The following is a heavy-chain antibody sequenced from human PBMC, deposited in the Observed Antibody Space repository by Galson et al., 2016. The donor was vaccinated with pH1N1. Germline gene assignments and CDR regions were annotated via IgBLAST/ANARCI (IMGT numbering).Heavy chain of an antibody. J-gene: IGHJ4*02. CDR1: GFTFGDYS. V-gene: IGHV3-49*04. CDR3: SGSNWPLDY. D-gene: IGHD6-25*01. Sequence: SLRLSCAASGFTFGDYSLNWVRQAPGKGLEWVGFISSSSYGGTTGYAASVKDRFTISRDDSKSIAYLQMNSLKTEDTAVYYCSGSNWPLDYWGQGTLVTVSS. CDR2: ISSSSYGGTT.